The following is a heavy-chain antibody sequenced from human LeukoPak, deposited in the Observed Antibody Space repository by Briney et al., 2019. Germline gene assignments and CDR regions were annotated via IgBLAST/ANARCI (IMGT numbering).Heavy chain of an antibody. CDR3: ARDAREDTFDY. CDR2: ISYSGST. Sequence: PSETLSLTCTVSGGSISSSSYYWGWIRQPPGKGLEWIGSISYSGSTYYNPSLKSRVTISVDTSKNQFSLKLSSVTAADTAVYYCARDAREDTFDYWGQGTLVTVSS. V-gene: IGHV4-39*07. J-gene: IGHJ4*02. D-gene: IGHD5-18*01. CDR1: GGSISSSSYY.